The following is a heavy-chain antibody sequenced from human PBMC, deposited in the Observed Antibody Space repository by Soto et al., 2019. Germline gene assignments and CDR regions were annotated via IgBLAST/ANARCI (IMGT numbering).Heavy chain of an antibody. J-gene: IGHJ6*03. D-gene: IGHD1-7*01. Sequence: GGSLRLSCTASGFTFGDYAMSWFRQAPGKGLEWVGFIRRKAYGGTTEYAASVKGRFTISRDDSKSIAYLQMNSLKTEDTAVYYCTGDELHRYYYYYMDVWGKGTTVTVSS. CDR1: GFTFGDYA. CDR3: TGDELHRYYYYYMDV. V-gene: IGHV3-49*03. CDR2: IRRKAYGGTT.